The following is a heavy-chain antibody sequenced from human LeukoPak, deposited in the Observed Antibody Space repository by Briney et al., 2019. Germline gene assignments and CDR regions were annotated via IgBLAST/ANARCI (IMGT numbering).Heavy chain of an antibody. D-gene: IGHD4-17*01. J-gene: IGHJ6*03. CDR1: GFTFSSYS. CDR2: ISSSSSYI. Sequence: PGGSLRLSCAASGFTFSSYSMNWVRQAPGKGLEWVSSISSSSSYIYYADSGKGRFTISRDNAKNSLYLQMNSLRAEDTAVYYCAREGGYGDFRVHYYYYYMDVWGQGTTVTISS. CDR3: AREGGYGDFRVHYYYYYMDV. V-gene: IGHV3-21*01.